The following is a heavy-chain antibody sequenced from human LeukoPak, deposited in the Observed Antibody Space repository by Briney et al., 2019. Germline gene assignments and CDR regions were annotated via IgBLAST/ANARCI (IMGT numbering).Heavy chain of an antibody. J-gene: IGHJ4*02. CDR2: ISGSGGST. V-gene: IGHV3-23*01. D-gene: IGHD6-13*01. CDR3: AKDYGSSWYYQLDY. Sequence: GGSLRLSCAASGFTFSSYGMSWVRQAPGKGLEWVSAISGSGGSTYYADSVKGRFTISRGNSKNTLYLQMNSLRAEDTAVYYCAKDYGSSWYYQLDYWGQGTLVTVSS. CDR1: GFTFSSYG.